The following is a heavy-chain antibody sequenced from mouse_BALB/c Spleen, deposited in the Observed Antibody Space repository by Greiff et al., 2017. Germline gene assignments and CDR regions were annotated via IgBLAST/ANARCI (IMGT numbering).Heavy chain of an antibody. Sequence: EVQLVESGGGLVKPGGSLKLSCAASGFTFSSYTMSWVRQTPEKRLEWVATISSGGGNTYYPDSVKGRFTISRDNAKNNLYLQMSSLRSEDTALYYCARDFLFYAMDYWGQGTSVTVSS. J-gene: IGHJ4*01. CDR3: ARDFLFYAMDY. CDR2: ISSGGGNT. V-gene: IGHV5-9*03. CDR1: GFTFSSYT. D-gene: IGHD6-1*01.